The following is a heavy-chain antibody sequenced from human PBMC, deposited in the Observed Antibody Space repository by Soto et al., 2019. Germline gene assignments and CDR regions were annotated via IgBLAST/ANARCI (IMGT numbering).Heavy chain of an antibody. Sequence: SETLSLTCAVSGGSVSSGSYYWSWIRQPPGKGLEWIGYIYYSGSTNYNPSLKSRVTISVDTSKNQFSLKLSSVTAADTAVYYCARDTYYYDSSGYVYYYYGMDVWGQGTTVTVSS. CDR2: IYYSGST. CDR1: GGSVSSGSYY. CDR3: ARDTYYYDSSGYVYYYYGMDV. V-gene: IGHV4-61*01. D-gene: IGHD3-22*01. J-gene: IGHJ6*02.